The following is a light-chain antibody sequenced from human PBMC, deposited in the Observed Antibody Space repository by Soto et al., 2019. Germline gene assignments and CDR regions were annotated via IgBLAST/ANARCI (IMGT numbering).Light chain of an antibody. J-gene: IGLJ7*01. CDR2: EVS. V-gene: IGLV2-23*02. CDR1: SSDVGSYNL. Sequence: QSALTQPASVSGSPGQSITISCTGTSSDVGSYNLVSWYQQHPGKAPKLMISEVSKRPSGISDRFSVSKSGSTASLTISGLQAEDEADYYCCSYAGTSTHTVFGGGTQLTVL. CDR3: CSYAGTSTHTV.